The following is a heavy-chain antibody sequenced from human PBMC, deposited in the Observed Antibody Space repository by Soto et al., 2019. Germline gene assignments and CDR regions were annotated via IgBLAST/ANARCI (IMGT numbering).Heavy chain of an antibody. D-gene: IGHD3-22*01. CDR1: GGTFSSYA. V-gene: IGHV1-69*13. Sequence: SVKVSCKSSGGTFSSYAISWVRQAPGQGLEWMGGIIPIFGTADYAQKFQGRVTINADESTSTAYMELSSLRSEDTAVYYCARDHYYDSSGYYPTCFDDWGQGTMVTVSS. J-gene: IGHJ4*02. CDR2: IIPIFGTA. CDR3: ARDHYYDSSGYYPTCFDD.